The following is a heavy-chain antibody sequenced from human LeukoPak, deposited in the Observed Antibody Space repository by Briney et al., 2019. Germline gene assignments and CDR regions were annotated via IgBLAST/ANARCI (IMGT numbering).Heavy chain of an antibody. D-gene: IGHD6-13*01. CDR3: ARVVIAEAAGGAAAGHFDY. J-gene: IGHJ4*02. CDR1: GGSFSGYY. CDR2: INHSGST. V-gene: IGHV4-34*01. Sequence: SETLSLTCAVYGGSFSGYYWSWIRQPPGKGLEWIGEINHSGSTNYNPSLKSRVTISVDTSKNQFSLKLSSVTAADTAVYYCARVVIAEAAGGAAAGHFDYWRQGTLVTVSS.